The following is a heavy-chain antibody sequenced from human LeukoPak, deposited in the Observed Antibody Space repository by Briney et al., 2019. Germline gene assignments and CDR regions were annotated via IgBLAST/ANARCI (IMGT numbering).Heavy chain of an antibody. D-gene: IGHD2-2*01. Sequence: GGSLRLSRAASRFTFSDYWMSGVRQAPGKGLEWVANIKQDGSEKDYVDSVKGRFPISRDNAKNSLYLQMTSLRAEDTAVYYCARDRGYCIYTTWYFDCWGQGTLFTVSS. J-gene: IGHJ4*02. CDR3: ARDRGYCIYTTWYFDC. CDR2: IKQDGSEK. V-gene: IGHV3-7*01. CDR1: RFTFSDYW.